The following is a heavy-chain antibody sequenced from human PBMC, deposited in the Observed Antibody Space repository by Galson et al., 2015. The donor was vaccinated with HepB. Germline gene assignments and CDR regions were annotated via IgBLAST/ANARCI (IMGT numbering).Heavy chain of an antibody. CDR3: AKDRDGSGSPNKGYFDF. V-gene: IGHV3-53*01. D-gene: IGHD3-10*01. CDR2: IYSGGST. J-gene: IGHJ2*01. Sequence: SLRLSCAASGFTVSSNYMSWVRQAPGKGLEWVSVIYSGGSTYYADSVKGRFTISRDNSKNTLYLQVGSLRAEDTAIYYCAKDRDGSGSPNKGYFDFWGRGTLVTVSS. CDR1: GFTVSSNY.